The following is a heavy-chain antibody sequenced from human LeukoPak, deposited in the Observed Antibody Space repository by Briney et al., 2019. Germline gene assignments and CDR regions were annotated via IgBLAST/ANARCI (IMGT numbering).Heavy chain of an antibody. J-gene: IGHJ4*02. CDR1: GFTFSSYN. V-gene: IGHV3-21*01. D-gene: IGHD3-3*01. Sequence: PGGSLRLSCAASGFTFSSYNMNWVRQAPGKGLEWVSSISSSSSYIYYAESVKGRFTISRDNAENSLYLQMNSLRAEDTAVYYCARDLLAYDFWSGYVDYWGQGTLVTVSS. CDR3: ARDLLAYDFWSGYVDY. CDR2: ISSSSSYI.